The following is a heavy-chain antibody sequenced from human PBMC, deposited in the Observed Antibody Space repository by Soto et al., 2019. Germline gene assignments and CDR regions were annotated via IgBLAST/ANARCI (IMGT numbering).Heavy chain of an antibody. D-gene: IGHD2-15*01. CDR2: IKSKNDGGTT. J-gene: IGHJ4*01. Sequence: GASLRLSSSTSGFTFITAWMNRVRQAPGKGLEWVGRIKSKNDGGTTDYAAPVKGRFTISRDDSKNTVYLQMNSLRTEDTALYYCAADLPGHGGGYEFDYWGQGT. CDR1: GFTFITAW. V-gene: IGHV3-15*07. CDR3: AADLPGHGGGYEFDY.